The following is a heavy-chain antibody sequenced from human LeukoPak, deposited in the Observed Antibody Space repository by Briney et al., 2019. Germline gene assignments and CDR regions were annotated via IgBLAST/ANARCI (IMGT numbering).Heavy chain of an antibody. D-gene: IGHD3-9*01. Sequence: SETLSLTCTVSGGSISSYYWSWIRQPPGKGLEWIGYIYYSGSTNYNPSLKSRVTISVDTSKNQFSLKLSSVTAADTAVYYCTRDLMDYDVSTGLHHYYMDVWGQGTTVTVSS. V-gene: IGHV4-59*12. CDR3: TRDLMDYDVSTGLHHYYMDV. J-gene: IGHJ6*02. CDR1: GGSISSYY. CDR2: IYYSGST.